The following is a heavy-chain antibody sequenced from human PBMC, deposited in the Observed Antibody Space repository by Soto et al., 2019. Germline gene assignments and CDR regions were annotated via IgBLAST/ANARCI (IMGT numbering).Heavy chain of an antibody. J-gene: IGHJ4*02. CDR1: TSIG. D-gene: IGHD6-19*01. CDR2: IYPRDSDT. V-gene: IGHV5-51*01. CDR3: APVRAVAVPRFFYFAY. Sequence: TSIGSGRISKITGKGLEWMGIIYPRDSDTKYSPSFQGQVTISVDKSISTTYLQWSSLKASDTAMYYCAPVRAVAVPRFFYFAYFGPGTLVTVSS.